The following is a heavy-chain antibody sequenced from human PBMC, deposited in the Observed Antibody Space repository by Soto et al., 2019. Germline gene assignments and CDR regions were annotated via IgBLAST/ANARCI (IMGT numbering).Heavy chain of an antibody. V-gene: IGHV1-3*01. CDR3: ALSVDTAIVAFDY. Sequence: GASVKVSCKASGYTFTSYAMHWVRQAPGQRLEWMGWINAGNGNTKYSQKFQGRVTITRDTSASTAYMELSSLRSEDTAVYYCALSVDTAIVAFDYWGQGTLVTVSS. CDR2: INAGNGNT. J-gene: IGHJ4*02. CDR1: GYTFTSYA. D-gene: IGHD5-18*01.